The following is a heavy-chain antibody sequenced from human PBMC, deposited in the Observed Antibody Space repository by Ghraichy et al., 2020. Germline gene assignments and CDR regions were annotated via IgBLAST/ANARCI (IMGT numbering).Heavy chain of an antibody. J-gene: IGHJ4*02. D-gene: IGHD2-2*01. CDR3: ASCSRTNCRAAFDY. CDR1: GFTFSTYW. V-gene: IGHV3-74*01. Sequence: GESLNISCAASGFTFSTYWMFWVRQTAGKGLDWVSRINSDASSTSYADSVKGRFTISRDNAQNTLYLQMNSLRVEDTAVHYCASCSRTNCRAAFDYWGQGTLVTVSS. CDR2: INSDASST.